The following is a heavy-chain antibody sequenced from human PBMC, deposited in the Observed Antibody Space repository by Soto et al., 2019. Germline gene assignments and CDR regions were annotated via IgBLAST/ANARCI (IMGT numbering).Heavy chain of an antibody. D-gene: IGHD3-22*01. CDR1: GGSISSGGYY. V-gene: IGHV4-31*03. Sequence: SETLSLTCTVSGGSISSGGYYFNWIRQHPGKGLEWIGYIYYSGTTYYNPSLKSRLTISVDTSKNQSPLKLTSVTAADTAVYYCARAEVLTAPFDPWGQGALVTVSS. J-gene: IGHJ5*02. CDR3: ARAEVLTAPFDP. CDR2: IYYSGTT.